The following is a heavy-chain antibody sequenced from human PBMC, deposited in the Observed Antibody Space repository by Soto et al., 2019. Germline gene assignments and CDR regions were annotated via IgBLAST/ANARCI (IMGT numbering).Heavy chain of an antibody. CDR1: GYTFTSYA. Sequence: ASVKVSCKASGYTFTSYAMHWLLQAPGQRLEWMGWINAGNGNTKYSQKFQGRVTITRDTSASTAYMELSSLRSEDTAVYYCATDIVARKYYFDYWGQGTLVTVSS. D-gene: IGHD5-12*01. CDR3: ATDIVARKYYFDY. J-gene: IGHJ4*02. V-gene: IGHV1-3*01. CDR2: INAGNGNT.